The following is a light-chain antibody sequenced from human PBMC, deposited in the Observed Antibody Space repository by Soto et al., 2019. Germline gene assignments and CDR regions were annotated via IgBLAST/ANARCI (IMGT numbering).Light chain of an antibody. J-gene: IGKJ4*01. CDR1: QSLLHSNGYNY. CDR2: LGS. Sequence: DIAMTQSPLSLPVTPGEPASISCRSSQSLLHSNGYNYLDWYLQKPGQSPQLLIYLGSYRASGVPDRFSGSGSGTDFTLTISRLQPEDVATYYCQKYNSAPLTFGEGTKV. V-gene: IGKV2-28*01. CDR3: QKYNSAPLT.